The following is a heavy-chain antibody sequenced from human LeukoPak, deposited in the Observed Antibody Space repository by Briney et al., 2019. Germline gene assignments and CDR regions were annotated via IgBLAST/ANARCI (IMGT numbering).Heavy chain of an antibody. D-gene: IGHD3-3*01. J-gene: IGHJ3*02. CDR2: IYYSGST. CDR3: ARDLSSDFWSGYSDAFDI. V-gene: IGHV4-39*07. Sequence: SETLSLTCTVSGGSISSSSYYWGWIRQPPGKGLEWIGSIYYSGSTYFNPSLKSRVTISVDTSKNQFSLKLSSVTAADTAVYYCARDLSSDFWSGYSDAFDIWGQGTMVTVS. CDR1: GGSISSSSYY.